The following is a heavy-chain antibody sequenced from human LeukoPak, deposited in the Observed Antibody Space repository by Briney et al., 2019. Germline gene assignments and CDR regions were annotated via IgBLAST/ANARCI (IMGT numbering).Heavy chain of an antibody. Sequence: SQTLSLTCTVSGGSISSGSYYWSWIRQPAGKGLEWIGRFYTSGSTNYNPSLKSRVTISVDTSKNQFSLKLSSVTAADTAVYYCARGLSSDFWSGYRTHGPFDYWGQGTLVTVSS. CDR1: GGSISSGSYY. V-gene: IGHV4-61*02. J-gene: IGHJ4*02. CDR2: FYTSGST. D-gene: IGHD3-3*01. CDR3: ARGLSSDFWSGYRTHGPFDY.